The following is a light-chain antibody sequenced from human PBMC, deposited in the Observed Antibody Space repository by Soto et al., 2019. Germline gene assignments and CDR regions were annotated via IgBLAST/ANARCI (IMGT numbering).Light chain of an antibody. V-gene: IGKV3-15*01. J-gene: IGKJ1*01. Sequence: IVMTQSPASLSVSPGDRATLSCRASQSVSLNLAWYQQKPGQVPRLLIYASSTRAPGIPARFSGSGSEPQVTLTISSLQSEEFAVYYDHQDRNWPWTFGQGTKVEIK. CDR2: ASS. CDR1: QSVSLN. CDR3: HQDRNWPWT.